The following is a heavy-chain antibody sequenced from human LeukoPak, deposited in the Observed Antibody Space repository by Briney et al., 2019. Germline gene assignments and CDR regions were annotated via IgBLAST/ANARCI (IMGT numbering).Heavy chain of an antibody. J-gene: IGHJ6*03. D-gene: IGHD3-3*01. CDR3: ASTYYDYWRSPYYYYYYYMDV. V-gene: IGHV4-34*01. Sequence: PSETLSLTCAVYGGSFSGYYWSWIRQPPGKGLEWIGEINHSGSTNYNPSLKSRVTISVDTSKNQLYLKLSCLTTADTAVYYCASTYYDYWRSPYYYYYYYMDVWGKGTTVTVSS. CDR1: GGSFSGYY. CDR2: INHSGST.